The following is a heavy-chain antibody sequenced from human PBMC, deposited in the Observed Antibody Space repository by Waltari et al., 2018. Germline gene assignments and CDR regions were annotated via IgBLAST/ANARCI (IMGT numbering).Heavy chain of an antibody. CDR2: INRDGTA. D-gene: IGHD3-10*01. V-gene: IGHV4-34*01. J-gene: IGHJ6*02. CDR1: GGSFSGYF. Sequence: QAQLHQWGAGLLKPSETLSLTCAVSGGSFSGYFWSWIRQSPGKGLEWIGEINRDGTANYNPARKSRGGLSGDPIKGQISLGLSSVTAADAAGFYCAGVGDYHGSGRFGLDVWGRGTRVTVSS. CDR3: AGVGDYHGSGRFGLDV.